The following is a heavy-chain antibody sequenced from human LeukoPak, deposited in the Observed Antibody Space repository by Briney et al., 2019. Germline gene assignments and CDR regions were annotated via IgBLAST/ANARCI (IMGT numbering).Heavy chain of an antibody. CDR2: LYSRGST. CDR1: GFTVSSNY. J-gene: IGHJ4*02. V-gene: IGHV3-53*01. Sequence: AGSLRLSCAASGFTVSSNYMSWVRQAPEKGLEWVSILYSRGSTYYAHSVKGRFTISRDDPKNTLYLQMNSLRAEDTAVYYCASGGMGARKFYSDPFHYWGQGTLVTVSS. D-gene: IGHD2-15*01. CDR3: ASGGMGARKFYSDPFHY.